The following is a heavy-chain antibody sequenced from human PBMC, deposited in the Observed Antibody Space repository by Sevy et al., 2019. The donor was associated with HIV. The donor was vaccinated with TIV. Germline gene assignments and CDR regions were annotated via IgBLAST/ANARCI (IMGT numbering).Heavy chain of an antibody. CDR1: GFTFSSYW. D-gene: IGHD3-10*01. CDR3: ARDMAYGSGSIVYDY. CDR2: IKQDMSEK. Sequence: GGSLRLSCAASGFTFSSYWMTWVRQAPGKGLEWVANIKQDMSEKYYADSVKGRFTISRDNARNSLYLQMESLRAEDTAVYYCARDMAYGSGSIVYDYWGQGTLVTVSS. V-gene: IGHV3-7*01. J-gene: IGHJ4*02.